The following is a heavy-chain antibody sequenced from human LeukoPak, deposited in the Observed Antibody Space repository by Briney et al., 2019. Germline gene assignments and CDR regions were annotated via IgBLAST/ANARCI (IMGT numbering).Heavy chain of an antibody. V-gene: IGHV3-11*01. Sequence: PGGSLRLSCEASGFTFSNYDMHWIRQAPGKGLEWVSYISSSGSTIYYADSVKGRFTISRDNAKNSLYLQMNSLRAEDTAVYYCARAIDGYNSLATFDYWGQGTLVTVSS. D-gene: IGHD5-24*01. CDR3: ARAIDGYNSLATFDY. J-gene: IGHJ4*02. CDR1: GFTFSNYD. CDR2: ISSSGSTI.